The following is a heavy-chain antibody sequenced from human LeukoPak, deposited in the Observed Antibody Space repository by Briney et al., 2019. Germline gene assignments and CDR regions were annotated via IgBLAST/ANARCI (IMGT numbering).Heavy chain of an antibody. D-gene: IGHD2-2*01. CDR2: ISAYNGNT. J-gene: IGHJ4*02. Sequence: VSVKVSCKASGYTFTSYGISWVRQAPGQGLEWMGWISAYNGNTNYAQKLQGRVTMTTDTSTSTAYMELRSLRSDDTAVYYCARDGFTVYCSSTSCYLDYWGQGTLATVSS. CDR3: ARDGFTVYCSSTSCYLDY. V-gene: IGHV1-18*01. CDR1: GYTFTSYG.